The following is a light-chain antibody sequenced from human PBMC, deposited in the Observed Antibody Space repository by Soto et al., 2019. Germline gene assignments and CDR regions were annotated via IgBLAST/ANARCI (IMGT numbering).Light chain of an antibody. CDR3: SSYTSSSTLGV. V-gene: IGLV2-14*01. CDR1: SSDVGGYNY. J-gene: IGLJ2*01. Sequence: QSALTQPASVSGSRGQSITISCTGTSSDVGGYNYVSWYQQHPGKAPKLMIYEVSNRPSGVSNRFSGSKSGNTASLTISGLQAEDEADYYCSSYTSSSTLGVFGGGTNLTVL. CDR2: EVS.